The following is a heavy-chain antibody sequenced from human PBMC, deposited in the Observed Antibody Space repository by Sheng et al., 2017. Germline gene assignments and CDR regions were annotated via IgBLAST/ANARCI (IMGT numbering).Heavy chain of an antibody. J-gene: IGHJ4*02. CDR2: IWFDGSKK. CDR1: GFTFSSYG. CDR3: ARGDYYYDGPLDY. Sequence: QVYLVESGGGVVQPGRSLRLSCTASGFTFSSYGMYWVRQAPGKGLEWVAVIWFDGSKKHYADSVKGRFTISRDNSKNTLYLQMNSLRAEDTGVYYCARGDYYYDGPLDYWGQGTLVT. V-gene: IGHV3-33*01. D-gene: IGHD3-22*01.